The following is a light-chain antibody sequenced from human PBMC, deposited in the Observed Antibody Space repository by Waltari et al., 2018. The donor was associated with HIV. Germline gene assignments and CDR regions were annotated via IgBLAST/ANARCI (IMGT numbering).Light chain of an antibody. J-gene: IGLJ2*01. CDR3: ASYDLDMSNLL. CDR1: DSNIGRDY. V-gene: IGLV1-47*01. Sequence: QSVLTQPPSASGTAGQRVTISCSGRDSNIGRDYIYWYQQVPGAAPRLLIYDNDQRPSGVPAQFSGSKSGTSGSLVISGLRSEDEANYYCASYDLDMSNLLFGGGTAVTVL. CDR2: DND.